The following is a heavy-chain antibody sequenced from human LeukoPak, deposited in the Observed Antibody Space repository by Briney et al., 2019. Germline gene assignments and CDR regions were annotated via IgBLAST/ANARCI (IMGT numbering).Heavy chain of an antibody. J-gene: IGHJ4*02. V-gene: IGHV4-34*01. Sequence: SETLSLTCAVYGGSFSGYYWSWIRQPPGKGLEWIGEINHSGSTNYNPSLKSRVTISVDTSKNQFSLKLSSVTAADTAVYYCARLAMIRAPRRGFSYWGQGTLVTVSS. CDR3: ARLAMIRAPRRGFSY. CDR1: GGSFSGYY. CDR2: INHSGST. D-gene: IGHD3-22*01.